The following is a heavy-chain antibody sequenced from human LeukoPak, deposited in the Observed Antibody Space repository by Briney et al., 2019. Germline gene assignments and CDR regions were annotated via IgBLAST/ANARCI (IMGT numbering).Heavy chain of an antibody. D-gene: IGHD3-16*01. CDR1: GFTFSNNA. CDR3: AGDYIWGRLF. V-gene: IGHV3-74*01. CDR2: ITSDGSTT. Sequence: GGSLRLSCAASGFTFSNNAMSWVRQAPGKGLMWVSRITSDGSTTWYADSVKGRFTVSRDNAKNTLFLEMNSLRDEDTAVYYCAGDYIWGRLFWGQGTLVTVSS. J-gene: IGHJ4*01.